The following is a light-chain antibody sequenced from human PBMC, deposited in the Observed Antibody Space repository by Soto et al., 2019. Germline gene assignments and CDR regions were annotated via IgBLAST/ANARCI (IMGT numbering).Light chain of an antibody. Sequence: AIQLTQSPSSLSASVGDRVTITCRASQDIRGALAWYQQKPGKPPKLLIFGVSSLHSGVPSRFSGSGSGTDFTLTISSLQPEDFATYYCQKFNTYPITFGQGTKLEIK. CDR2: GVS. V-gene: IGKV1-13*02. CDR1: QDIRGA. CDR3: QKFNTYPIT. J-gene: IGKJ5*01.